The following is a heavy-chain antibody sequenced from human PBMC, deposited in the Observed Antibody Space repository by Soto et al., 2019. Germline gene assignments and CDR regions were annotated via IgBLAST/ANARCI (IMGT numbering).Heavy chain of an antibody. J-gene: IGHJ4*02. D-gene: IGHD5-18*01. Sequence: SETLSLTCTVSGGSVTSDEDYWTWIRQSPGKGLEWIGYISNSGSTGYNPSLKTRLSMSVDRSKNQFTLRLTSVTAADTAVYLCATESGSTYGYFDHWGQGTQVTV. V-gene: IGHV4-30-4*01. CDR3: ATESGSTYGYFDH. CDR2: ISNSGST. CDR1: GGSVTSDEDY.